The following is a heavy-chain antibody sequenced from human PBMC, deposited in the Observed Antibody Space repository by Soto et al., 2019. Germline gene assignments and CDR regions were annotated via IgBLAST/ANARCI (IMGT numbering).Heavy chain of an antibody. J-gene: IGHJ4*02. Sequence: ASVKVSCKTSGFIFSNYAVSWVRQAPGQGLEWMGWISGYSGVTKYARGFQDRLTMTTETSTGTAYMELRSLGSDDTAVYYCARHETLHGDYDYWGQGTLVTVSS. CDR3: ARHETLHGDYDY. D-gene: IGHD4-17*01. CDR2: ISGYSGVT. CDR1: GFIFSNYA. V-gene: IGHV1-18*01.